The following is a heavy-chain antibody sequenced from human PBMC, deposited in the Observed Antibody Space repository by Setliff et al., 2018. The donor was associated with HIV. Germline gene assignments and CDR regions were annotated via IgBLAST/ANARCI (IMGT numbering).Heavy chain of an antibody. CDR3: ARERGSGSLDAFDI. D-gene: IGHD3-10*01. CDR1: GDSISSSGYY. CDR2: IYYSGST. J-gene: IGHJ3*02. V-gene: IGHV4-31*03. Sequence: PSETLSLTCTVSGDSISSSGYYWSWIRQPPGKGLEWIGYIYYSGSTSSSPSLKSRVTISLDTSKSQFSLKVRSVTAADTAVYYCARERGSGSLDAFDIWGQGTLVTVSS.